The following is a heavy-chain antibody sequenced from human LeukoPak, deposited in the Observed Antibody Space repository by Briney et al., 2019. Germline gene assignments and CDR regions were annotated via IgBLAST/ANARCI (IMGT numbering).Heavy chain of an antibody. Sequence: ASVNVSCKASGYTFTSYYMHWVRQAPGQGLEWMGIINPSGGSTSYAQKFQGRVTMTRDTSTSTVYMELSSLRSEDTAVYYCARSDSSGWPFDYWGQGTLVTVSS. J-gene: IGHJ4*02. CDR3: ARSDSSGWPFDY. CDR2: INPSGGST. V-gene: IGHV1-46*01. CDR1: GYTFTSYY. D-gene: IGHD6-19*01.